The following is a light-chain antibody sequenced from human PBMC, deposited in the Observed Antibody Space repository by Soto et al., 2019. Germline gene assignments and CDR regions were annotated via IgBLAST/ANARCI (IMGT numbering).Light chain of an antibody. CDR3: QQYYSYPFT. CDR2: AAS. J-gene: IGKJ3*01. CDR1: QGISSY. Sequence: AIRMTQSPSSFSASTGDRVTITCRASQGISSYLAWYQQKPGKAPKLLILAASTLQSGVPSRFSGSGSGTDFTLTISCLQSEDVATYYCQQYYSYPFTFVPGTKVDIK. V-gene: IGKV1-8*01.